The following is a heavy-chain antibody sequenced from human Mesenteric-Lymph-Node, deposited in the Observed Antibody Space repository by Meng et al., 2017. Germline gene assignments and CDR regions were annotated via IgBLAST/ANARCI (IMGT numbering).Heavy chain of an antibody. CDR3: ARDSYSSAWFVY. D-gene: IGHD6-19*01. Sequence: GSLRLSCSVSGASMRSNSYYWAWIRQPPGKGLEWIGTISHTGRSYYNPSLKSRVTISVDTSKNQLSLKLTSVTAADTAVYYCARDSYSSAWFVYWGQGTLVTVSS. J-gene: IGHJ4*02. CDR1: GASMRSNSYY. CDR2: ISHTGRS. V-gene: IGHV4-39*07.